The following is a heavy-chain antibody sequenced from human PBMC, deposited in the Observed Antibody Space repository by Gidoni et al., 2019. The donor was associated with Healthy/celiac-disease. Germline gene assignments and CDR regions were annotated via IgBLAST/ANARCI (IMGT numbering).Heavy chain of an antibody. V-gene: IGHV4-59*08. D-gene: IGHD1-20*01. CDR1: GGSISSYY. CDR3: ARQVYAINWFDP. Sequence: QVQLQESGPGLVKPSETLSLTCTVSGGSISSYYWSWIRQPPGKGLEWIGYIYYSGSTNYNPSLKSRVTISVDTSKNQFSLKLSSVTAADTAVYYCARQVYAINWFDPWGQGTLVTVSS. J-gene: IGHJ5*02. CDR2: IYYSGST.